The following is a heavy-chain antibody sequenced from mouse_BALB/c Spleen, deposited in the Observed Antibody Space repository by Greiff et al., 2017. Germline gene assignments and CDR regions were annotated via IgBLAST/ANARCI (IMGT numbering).Heavy chain of an antibody. CDR3: ARSGTTVVDWYFDV. CDR1: GYSITSDYA. CDR2: ISYSGST. V-gene: IGHV3-2*02. Sequence: EVMLVESGPGLVKPSQSLSLTCTVTGYSITSDYAWNWIRQFPGNKLEWMGYISYSGSTSYNPSLKSRISITRDTSKNQFFLQLNSVTTEDTATYYCARSGTTVVDWYFDVWGAGTTVTVSS. D-gene: IGHD1-1*01. J-gene: IGHJ1*01.